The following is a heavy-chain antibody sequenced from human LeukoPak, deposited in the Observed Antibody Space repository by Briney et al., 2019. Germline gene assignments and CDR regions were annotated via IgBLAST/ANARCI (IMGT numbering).Heavy chain of an antibody. CDR3: ARERSDGDYGGDDY. Sequence: GGSLRLSCAASGFTFSNYNMNWVRQAPGKGLEWVSYITRDSLTIYYADSVKGRFTISRDNAKNSLYLQMNSLRDEDTAAYYCARERSDGDYGGDDYWGQGTLVTVSS. CDR2: ITRDSLTI. D-gene: IGHD4-17*01. V-gene: IGHV3-48*02. J-gene: IGHJ4*02. CDR1: GFTFSNYN.